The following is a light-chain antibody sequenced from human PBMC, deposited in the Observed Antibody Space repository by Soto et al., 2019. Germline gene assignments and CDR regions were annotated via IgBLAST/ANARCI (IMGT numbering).Light chain of an antibody. V-gene: IGLV2-14*01. Sequence: QSALTPHASVSGSPGQSITISCTGTSSDLGGYNYVSWYQQHPGKAPKVMIYEVSNRPSGVSNRFSGSKSGNTASLTISGLQAEDDADYYCSSYTSSSTLVFGGGTKLTVL. CDR3: SSYTSSSTLV. CDR2: EVS. J-gene: IGLJ2*01. CDR1: SSDLGGYNY.